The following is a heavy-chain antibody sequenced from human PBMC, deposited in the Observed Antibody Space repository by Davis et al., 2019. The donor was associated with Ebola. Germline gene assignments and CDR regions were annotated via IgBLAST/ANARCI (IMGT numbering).Heavy chain of an antibody. CDR3: ARGLGYGMDV. Sequence: GESLKISCAASGFTFDDYGMSWVRQAPGKGLEWVAVIWYDGSNKYYADSVKGRFTISRDNSKNTLYLQMNSLRAEDTAVYYCARGLGYGMDVWGQGTTVTVSS. D-gene: IGHD6-19*01. J-gene: IGHJ6*02. CDR1: GFTFDDYG. CDR2: IWYDGSNK. V-gene: IGHV3-33*08.